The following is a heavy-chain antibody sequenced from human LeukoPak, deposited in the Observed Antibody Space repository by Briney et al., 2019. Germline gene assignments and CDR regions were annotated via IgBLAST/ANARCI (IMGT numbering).Heavy chain of an antibody. CDR2: IYYTGTT. J-gene: IGHJ4*02. Sequence: PSETLSLTCTVSGDSVSSGRYYWTWIRQPPGKALEWIGYIYYTGTTAYNPSLKSRVTISIDMSKNQFSLKLSSVTAADTAIYYYATPGPNYGDYAYDSWGQGTLVTVSS. CDR3: ATPGPNYGDYAYDS. D-gene: IGHD4-17*01. CDR1: GDSVSSGRYY. V-gene: IGHV4-61*01.